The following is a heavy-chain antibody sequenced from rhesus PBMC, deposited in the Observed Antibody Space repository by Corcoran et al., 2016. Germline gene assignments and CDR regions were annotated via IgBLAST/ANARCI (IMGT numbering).Heavy chain of an antibody. Sequence: QVQLQESGPGLVKPSETLSLTCAVSGGSISSGYYYWSWIRQPPGKGLEWLGYITYSGGTSYNPSLKSRVTISRDTSKNQCSLKLSSVTAADTAVYYCARGYGSSPFDYWGQGVLVTVSS. V-gene: IGHV4-122*02. CDR1: GGSISSGYYY. D-gene: IGHD4-29*01. J-gene: IGHJ4*01. CDR3: ARGYGSSPFDY. CDR2: ITYSGGT.